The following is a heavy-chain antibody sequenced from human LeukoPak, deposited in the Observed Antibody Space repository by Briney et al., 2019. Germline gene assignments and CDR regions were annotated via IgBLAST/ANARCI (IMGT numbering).Heavy chain of an antibody. J-gene: IGHJ4*01. CDR1: GYSFNSYW. CDR3: ARGNTVASFDY. V-gene: IGHV5-51*01. CDR2: IYPGDSDT. D-gene: IGHD2/OR15-2a*01. Sequence: GESLKISCKGSGYSFNSYWIGWVRQMPGKGLEWTGIIYPGDSDTRYSPSFQGQVIISVDKSIGTAYLQWSSLKASDTAMYYCARGNTVASFDYWGHGTLVTVPS.